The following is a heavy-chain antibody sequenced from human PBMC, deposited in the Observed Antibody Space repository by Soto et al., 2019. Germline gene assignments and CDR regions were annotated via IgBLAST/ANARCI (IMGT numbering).Heavy chain of an antibody. V-gene: IGHV1-46*03. Sequence: ASVKVSCKASGYTFTSYYMHWVRQAPGQGLEWMGIINPSGGSTSYAQKFQGRVTRTRDTSKSTVYMELVSLRSVDTAVYDCARDRARAAAGMDERIYFYYYMDVWGKGTTVTVSS. J-gene: IGHJ6*03. CDR1: GYTFTSYY. D-gene: IGHD6-13*01. CDR3: ARDRARAAAGMDERIYFYYYMDV. CDR2: INPSGGST.